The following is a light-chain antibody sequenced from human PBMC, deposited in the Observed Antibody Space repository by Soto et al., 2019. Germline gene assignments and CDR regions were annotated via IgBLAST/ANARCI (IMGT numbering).Light chain of an antibody. CDR1: QNLHSF. Sequence: EIVMTQSPSTMYVSXGEGVTLSXXASQNLHSFLNWYQQRPGQAPRPLIYDGSKRAAGVPDRISGDGSGTDYTLTISSLEPEDFAVYYCQQRTRWPMTFGQGTRLEIK. J-gene: IGKJ5*01. CDR2: DGS. V-gene: IGKV3-11*01. CDR3: QQRTRWPMT.